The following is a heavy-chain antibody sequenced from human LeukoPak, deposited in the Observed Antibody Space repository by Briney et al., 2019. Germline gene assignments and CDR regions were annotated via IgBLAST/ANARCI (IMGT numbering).Heavy chain of an antibody. J-gene: IGHJ4*02. V-gene: IGHV4-61*02. Sequence: SETLSLTCTVSGGSISSGSYYWSWIRQPAGKGLEWIGRIYTSGSTNYNPSLKSRVTISVDTSKNQFSLKLSSVTAADTAVYYCARSTYTLPIFDYWGQGTLVTVSS. D-gene: IGHD1-1*01. CDR1: GGSISSGSYY. CDR3: ARSTYTLPIFDY. CDR2: IYTSGST.